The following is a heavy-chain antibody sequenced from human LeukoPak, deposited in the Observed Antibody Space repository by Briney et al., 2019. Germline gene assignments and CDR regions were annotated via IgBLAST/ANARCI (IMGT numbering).Heavy chain of an antibody. CDR2: INPNSGGT. V-gene: IGHV1-2*02. J-gene: IGHJ3*02. CDR1: GYTFTGYY. CDR3: ARVPPTVTTGGELGAFDI. Sequence: GASVKVSCKASGYTFTGYYMHWVRQAPGQGLEWMGWINPNSGGTNYAQKFQGRVTMTRDTSISTAYMELSRLRSDDTAVYYCARVPPTVTTGGELGAFDIWGQGTMVTVSS. D-gene: IGHD4-11*01.